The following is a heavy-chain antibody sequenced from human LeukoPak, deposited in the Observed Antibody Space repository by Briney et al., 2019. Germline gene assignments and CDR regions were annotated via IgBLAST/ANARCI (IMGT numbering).Heavy chain of an antibody. Sequence: PGGSLRLSCAASGFTFSSYAMSWVRQAPGKGLEWVSAISGSGGSTYYADSVKGRFTISRDNSKNTLYPQMNSLRAEDTAVYYCAKHDFWSGYYDKYYFDYWGQGTLVTVSS. J-gene: IGHJ4*02. CDR3: AKHDFWSGYYDKYYFDY. CDR2: ISGSGGST. D-gene: IGHD3-3*01. CDR1: GFTFSSYA. V-gene: IGHV3-23*01.